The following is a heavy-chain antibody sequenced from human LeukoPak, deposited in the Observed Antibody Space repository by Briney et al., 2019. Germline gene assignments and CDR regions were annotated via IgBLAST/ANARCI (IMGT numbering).Heavy chain of an antibody. Sequence: PGGSLRLSCAASGFTVSSNYTTWVRQAPGKGLERVSVVYSGGSTYYADSVKGRFTISRDNSKNTLYLQMNTLRAEDTAVYYCARDGYYDRSGYYNFDYWGQGALVTVSS. D-gene: IGHD3-22*01. V-gene: IGHV3-66*01. CDR2: VYSGGST. CDR1: GFTVSSNY. J-gene: IGHJ4*02. CDR3: ARDGYYDRSGYYNFDY.